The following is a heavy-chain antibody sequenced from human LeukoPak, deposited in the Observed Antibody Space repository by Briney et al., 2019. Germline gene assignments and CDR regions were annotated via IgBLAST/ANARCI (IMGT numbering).Heavy chain of an antibody. CDR2: INPNSGDT. CDR1: GYTFTGYY. J-gene: IGHJ4*02. D-gene: IGHD3-22*01. Sequence: ASVKVSCKASGYTFTGYYMHWVRQAPGQGHEWMGWINPNSGDTNYAQNFQGRVTMTRDTSITTAYMELSRLGSDDTALYYCARDSSGYSPLEYWGQGTLVTVSS. CDR3: ARDSSGYSPLEY. V-gene: IGHV1-2*02.